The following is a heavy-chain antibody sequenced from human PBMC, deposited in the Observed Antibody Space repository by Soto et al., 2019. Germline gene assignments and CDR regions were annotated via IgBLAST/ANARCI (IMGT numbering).Heavy chain of an antibody. D-gene: IGHD2-8*02. CDR2: IFHDGNT. Sequence: SETLSLTCAVSGASIGSGGWWSWVRQPPGKGLEWIAEIFHDGNTNYSPSLKSRVTISVDKSQNQFSLNVYSVTAADTAVYYCARHEGWTGPDQWGQGTLVTVS. CDR1: GASIGSGGW. J-gene: IGHJ5*02. CDR3: ARHEGWTGPDQ. V-gene: IGHV4-4*02.